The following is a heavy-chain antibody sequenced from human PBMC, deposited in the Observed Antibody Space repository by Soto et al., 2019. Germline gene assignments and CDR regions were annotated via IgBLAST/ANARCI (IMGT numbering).Heavy chain of an antibody. CDR3: AKASGAAVAGSFDY. CDR1: GFTFDDYA. CDR2: ISWNSGSI. J-gene: IGHJ4*02. V-gene: IGHV3-9*01. Sequence: EVQLVESGGGLVQPGRSLRLSCAASGFTFDDYAMHWVRQAPGKGLEWVSGISWNSGSIGYADSVKGRFTISRDNAKNSLYLQMNSLRAEDTALYYCAKASGAAVAGSFDYWGQGTLVTVSS. D-gene: IGHD6-19*01.